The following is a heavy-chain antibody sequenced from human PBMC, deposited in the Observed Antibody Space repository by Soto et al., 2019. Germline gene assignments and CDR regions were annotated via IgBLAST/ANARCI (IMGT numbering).Heavy chain of an antibody. CDR1: GFTFSSYA. CDR2: ISGSGGST. Sequence: PVGSLRLSCAASGFTFSSYAMSWVRQAPGKGLEWVSAISGSGGSTYYADSVKGRFTISRDNSKNTLYLQMNSLRAEDTAVYYWAKGVWLGEFRMDGWGKGTTVTVAS. CDR3: AKGVWLGEFRMDG. D-gene: IGHD3-10*01. J-gene: IGHJ6*04. V-gene: IGHV3-23*01.